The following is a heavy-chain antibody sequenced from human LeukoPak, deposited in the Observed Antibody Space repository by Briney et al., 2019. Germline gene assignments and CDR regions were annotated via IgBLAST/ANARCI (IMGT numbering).Heavy chain of an antibody. J-gene: IGHJ4*02. Sequence: GGSLRLSCAASGFTFSSYAMSWVRQAPGKGLEWVSAISGSGGSTYYADSVRGRFTISRDNSKNTLYLQMNCLRAEDTAVYYCARLPSDYDYVWGSSYYFDYWGQGTLVTVSS. CDR3: ARLPSDYDYVWGSSYYFDY. V-gene: IGHV3-23*01. CDR2: ISGSGGST. CDR1: GFTFSSYA. D-gene: IGHD3-16*01.